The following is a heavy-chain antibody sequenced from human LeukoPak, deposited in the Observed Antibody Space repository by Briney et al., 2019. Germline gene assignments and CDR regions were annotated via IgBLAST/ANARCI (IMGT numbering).Heavy chain of an antibody. J-gene: IGHJ5*02. D-gene: IGHD3-10*01. CDR2: INHSGST. Sequence: SETLSLTCAVYGGSFSGYYWSWIRQPPGKGLEWIGEINHSGSTNYNPSLKSRVTISVDTSKNQFSLKLSSVTAADTAVYYCARWGPTYYYGSGKLNWFDPWGQGTLVTVSS. V-gene: IGHV4-34*01. CDR1: GGSFSGYY. CDR3: ARWGPTYYYGSGKLNWFDP.